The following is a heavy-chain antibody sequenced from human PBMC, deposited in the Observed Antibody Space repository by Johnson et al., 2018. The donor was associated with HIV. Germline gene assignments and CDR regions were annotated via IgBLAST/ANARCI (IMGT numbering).Heavy chain of an antibody. Sequence: MMLVESGGGLVQPGGSLRLSCAASGFTFSSYDMHWVRQATGKGLEWVSAIGTAGDTYYPGSVKGRFTISRDNAKNSLYLQMNSLRAEDTAVYYCARGFYGAAHAFDIWGQGTMVTVSS. V-gene: IGHV3-13*01. J-gene: IGHJ3*02. CDR3: ARGFYGAAHAFDI. CDR1: GFTFSSYD. D-gene: IGHD4-17*01. CDR2: IGTAGDT.